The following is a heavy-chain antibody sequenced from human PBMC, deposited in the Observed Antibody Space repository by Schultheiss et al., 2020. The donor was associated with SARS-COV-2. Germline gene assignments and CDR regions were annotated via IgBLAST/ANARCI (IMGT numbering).Heavy chain of an antibody. Sequence: SETLSLTCAVYGGSFSGYYWSWIRQPPGKGLEWIGEINHSGSTNYNPSLKSRVTMSVDTSKNQFSLKLSSVTAADTAVYYCAREGGSYHYFDYWGQGTLVTVSS. CDR2: INHSGST. D-gene: IGHD1-26*01. J-gene: IGHJ4*02. V-gene: IGHV4-34*01. CDR1: GGSFSGYY. CDR3: AREGGSYHYFDY.